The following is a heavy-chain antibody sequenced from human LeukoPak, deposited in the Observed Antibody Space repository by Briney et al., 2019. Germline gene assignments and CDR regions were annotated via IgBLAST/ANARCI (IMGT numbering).Heavy chain of an antibody. V-gene: IGHV3-7*03. CDR2: IKQDGSEK. D-gene: IGHD2-15*01. CDR1: GFTFSSYW. Sequence: GGSLRLSSAASGFTFSSYWMSWVRQAPGKGLEWVANIKQDGSEKYYVDSVKGRFTISRDNAKNSLYLQMNSLRAEDTAVYYCARKVVVVVAANYYYYYGMDVWGKGTTVTVSS. J-gene: IGHJ6*04. CDR3: ARKVVVVVAANYYYYYGMDV.